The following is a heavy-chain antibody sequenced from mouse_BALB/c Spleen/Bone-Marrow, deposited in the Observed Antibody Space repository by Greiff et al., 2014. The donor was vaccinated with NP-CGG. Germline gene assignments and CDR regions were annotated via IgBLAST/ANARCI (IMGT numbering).Heavy chain of an antibody. CDR3: ARIYYYGRGYFDY. CDR1: GFNIKDTY. J-gene: IGHJ2*01. Sequence: VQLKESGAELVKPGASVKLSCTASGFNIKDTYMHWVKQRPEQGLEWIGRVDPANGNTKYDPKFQGKATITADTSSNTAYLQLSSLTSEDTAVYYRARIYYYGRGYFDYWGQGTTLTVSS. CDR2: VDPANGNT. D-gene: IGHD1-1*01. V-gene: IGHV14-3*02.